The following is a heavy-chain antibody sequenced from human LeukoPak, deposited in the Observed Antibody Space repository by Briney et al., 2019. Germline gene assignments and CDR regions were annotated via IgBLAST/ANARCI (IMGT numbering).Heavy chain of an antibody. CDR2: ISAYNGNT. Sequence: EASVKVSCTASGYTFTSYGISWVRQAPGQGLEWMGWISAYNGNTNYAQKLQGRVTMTTDTSTSTAYMELRSLRSDDTAVYYCARDLGYSSDSVIDYWGQGTLVTVSS. V-gene: IGHV1-18*01. CDR3: ARDLGYSSDSVIDY. D-gene: IGHD5-18*01. CDR1: GYTFTSYG. J-gene: IGHJ4*02.